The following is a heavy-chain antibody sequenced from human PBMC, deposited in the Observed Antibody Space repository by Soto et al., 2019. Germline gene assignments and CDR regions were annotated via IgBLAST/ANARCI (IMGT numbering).Heavy chain of an antibody. J-gene: IGHJ4*02. Sequence: QVQLVQSGSEVKKPGSSVRVSCKASGGTFSIYTISWVRQAPGQGLEWMGRVIPFLDITSYSQRFQGRVTITADNSTTTAYMELSSLRSEDTAVYYCARDRDNSNWPNFGSWDQGTLVTVSS. CDR2: VIPFLDIT. CDR3: ARDRDNSNWPNFGS. V-gene: IGHV1-69*02. D-gene: IGHD6-13*01. CDR1: GGTFSIYT.